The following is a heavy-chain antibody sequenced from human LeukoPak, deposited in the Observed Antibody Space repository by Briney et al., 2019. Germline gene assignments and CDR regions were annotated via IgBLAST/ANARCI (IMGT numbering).Heavy chain of an antibody. J-gene: IGHJ4*02. CDR2: ISWNSGSI. CDR3: AKDRGIQLWPPSGISDY. CDR1: GFTFDDYA. D-gene: IGHD5-18*01. V-gene: IGHV3-9*01. Sequence: GGSLRLPCAASGFTFDDYAMHWVRQAPGKGLEWVSGISWNSGSIGYADSVKGRFTISRDNAKNSLYLQMNSLRAEDTAVYYCAKDRGIQLWPPSGISDYWGQGTLVTVSS.